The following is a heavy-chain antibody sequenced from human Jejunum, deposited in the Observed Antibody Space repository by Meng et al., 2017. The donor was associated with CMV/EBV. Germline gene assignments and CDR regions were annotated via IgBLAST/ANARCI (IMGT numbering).Heavy chain of an antibody. CDR1: YG. D-gene: IGHD3-10*01. Sequence: YGMHWVRQAAGKGLEWGAVIWYDGSSKYYADSVKGRFTISRDDSKNTLDLQMNSLRAEDTALYYCAKETMCTYGLSRYYHYGMDVWGQGTTVTVSS. CDR2: IWYDGSSK. V-gene: IGHV3-33*06. J-gene: IGHJ6*02. CDR3: AKETMCTYGLSRYYHYGMDV.